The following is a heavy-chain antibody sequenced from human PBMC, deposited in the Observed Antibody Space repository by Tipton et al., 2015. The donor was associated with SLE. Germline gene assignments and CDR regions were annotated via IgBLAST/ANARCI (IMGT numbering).Heavy chain of an antibody. Sequence: LRLSCTVSGGSISSGDYYWSWIRQPPGKGLEWIGYIYYSGSTYYNPSLKSRVTISVDTSKNQFSLKLSSVTAADTAVYYCAREGRYSSSSPFDYWGQGTLVTVSS. CDR1: GGSISSGDYY. D-gene: IGHD6-6*01. CDR3: AREGRYSSSSPFDY. CDR2: IYYSGST. J-gene: IGHJ4*02. V-gene: IGHV4-30-4*01.